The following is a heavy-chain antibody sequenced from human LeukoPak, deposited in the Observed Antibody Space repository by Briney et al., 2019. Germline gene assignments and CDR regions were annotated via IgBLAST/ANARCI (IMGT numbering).Heavy chain of an antibody. V-gene: IGHV3-23*01. CDR2: ISGSGGTT. D-gene: IGHD2-21*02. CDR1: GFTFSSYS. CDR3: AKSPMRTFSDPKTDY. J-gene: IGHJ4*02. Sequence: PGGSLRLPCAASGFTFSSYSMTWARQAPGKGLEWVSVISGSGGTTYYADSVRGRFTISRDNSKSMLYLQMNSLRAEDTAVYYCAKSPMRTFSDPKTDYSGQGTLVTVSS.